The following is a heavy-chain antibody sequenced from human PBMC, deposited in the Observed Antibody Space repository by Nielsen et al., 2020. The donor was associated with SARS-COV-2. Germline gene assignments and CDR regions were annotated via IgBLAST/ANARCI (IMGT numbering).Heavy chain of an antibody. CDR1: GGSISSGSYY. V-gene: IGHV4-61*02. Sequence: SETLSLTCTVSGGSISSGSYYWSWIRQPAGKGLEWIGRIYTSGSTNYNPSLKNRVTISVDTSKNQFSLKLSSVTAADTAVYYCARDAGGVVTLDYWGQGTLVTVSS. J-gene: IGHJ4*02. CDR2: IYTSGST. D-gene: IGHD3-3*01. CDR3: ARDAGGVVTLDY.